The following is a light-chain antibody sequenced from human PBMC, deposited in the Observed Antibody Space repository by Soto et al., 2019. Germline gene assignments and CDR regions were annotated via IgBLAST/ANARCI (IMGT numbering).Light chain of an antibody. CDR1: QGIRNY. CDR2: AAS. Sequence: DIQMTQSPTSLSASVGDRVTIPCRASQGIRNYVAWYQQIPGKAPKLLIYAASTLQSGVPSRFSGSGSGTDFTLTINGLQPEDVATYSCQKYSSVPVFGPGTKVEIK. V-gene: IGKV1-27*01. CDR3: QKYSSVPV. J-gene: IGKJ3*01.